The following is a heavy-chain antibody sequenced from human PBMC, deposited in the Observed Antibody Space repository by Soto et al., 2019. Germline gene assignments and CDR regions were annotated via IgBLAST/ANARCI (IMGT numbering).Heavy chain of an antibody. D-gene: IGHD2-21*01. CDR3: ARDLGYCGGECYYRMDV. CDR1: GGSVSSGSYY. Sequence: SETLSLTCTVSGGSVSSGSYYWSWIRQPPGKGLEWIGYIYYSGSTSYNPSLKSRVTISVDTSKNQFSLRLSSVTAADTAVYYCARDLGYCGGECYYRMDVWGQGTTVTVSS. J-gene: IGHJ6*02. CDR2: IYYSGST. V-gene: IGHV4-61*01.